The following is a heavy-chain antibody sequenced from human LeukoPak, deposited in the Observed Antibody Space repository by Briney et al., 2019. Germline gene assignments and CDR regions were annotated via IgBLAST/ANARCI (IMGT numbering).Heavy chain of an antibody. CDR2: INPNSGGT. V-gene: IGHV1-2*02. J-gene: IGHJ4*02. D-gene: IGHD2-15*01. CDR3: ASHTPAGWRSFHY. CDR1: GYTFTGYY. Sequence: GASVKVSCKASGYTFTGYYMHWVRQAPGQGLEWMGCINPNSGGTNYAQKFQGRVTMTRDTSISTAYLELSRLRSDDTAVYYCASHTPAGWRSFHYWAQGTLVTVSS.